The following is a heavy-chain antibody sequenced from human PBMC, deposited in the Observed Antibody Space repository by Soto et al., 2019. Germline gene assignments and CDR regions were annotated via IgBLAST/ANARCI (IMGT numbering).Heavy chain of an antibody. CDR1: GGSIRDYF. V-gene: IGHV4-59*01. Sequence: SETLSLTCTVSGGSIRDYFWTWIRQPPGKVLEWIGYMYYRGRTNYNPSLKSRVSISVDTSKNHFSLQRRSWTAADPAGYYCGRVGGDDFGDYGGFDSWGQGTLVTVSS. CDR2: MYYRGRT. D-gene: IGHD4-17*01. CDR3: GRVGGDDFGDYGGFDS. J-gene: IGHJ4*02.